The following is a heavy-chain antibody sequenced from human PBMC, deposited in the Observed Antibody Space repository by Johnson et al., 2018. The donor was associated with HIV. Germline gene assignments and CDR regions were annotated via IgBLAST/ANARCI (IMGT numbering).Heavy chain of an antibody. Sequence: QVQLVESGGGVVQPWRSLRLSCAASGFTFSSYAMHWVRQAPGKGLEWVAVISYDGSNKYYADSVKGRFTISRDNSKNTLYLQMNSLRAEDTAVYYCARALSVLQFLEWLLGDAFDIWGQGTMVTVSS. CDR2: ISYDGSNK. CDR1: GFTFSSYA. V-gene: IGHV3-30-3*01. D-gene: IGHD3-3*01. J-gene: IGHJ3*02. CDR3: ARALSVLQFLEWLLGDAFDI.